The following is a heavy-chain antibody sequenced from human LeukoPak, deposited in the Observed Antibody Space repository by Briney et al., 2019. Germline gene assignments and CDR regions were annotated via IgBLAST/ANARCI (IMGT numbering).Heavy chain of an antibody. J-gene: IGHJ4*02. CDR1: GFTVSSNH. CDR2: IYSGGST. CDR3: ASTLGFYGPYALDY. D-gene: IGHD3-16*01. Sequence: GGSLRLSCAASGFTVSSNHMTWVRQAPGKGLEWIPVIYSGGSTYYADSVEGRFTISRDNSKNTLYLQMNSLRAEDTAVYYCASTLGFYGPYALDYWGQGTLVSVSS. V-gene: IGHV3-53*01.